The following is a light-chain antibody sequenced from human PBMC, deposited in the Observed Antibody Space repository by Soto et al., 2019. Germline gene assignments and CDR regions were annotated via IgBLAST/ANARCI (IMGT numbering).Light chain of an antibody. V-gene: IGKV3-15*01. Sequence: EIVMTRSPATLPVSPGDRATLFCRASHSVSSSLAWYQQKPGQAPRLLIHGASTRATGIPARFSGSGSGTEFTLTISSLKSEDFEVYYCQQYSDWRPQFGQGTKVYIK. CDR3: QQYSDWRPQ. CDR2: GAS. CDR1: HSVSSS. J-gene: IGKJ1*01.